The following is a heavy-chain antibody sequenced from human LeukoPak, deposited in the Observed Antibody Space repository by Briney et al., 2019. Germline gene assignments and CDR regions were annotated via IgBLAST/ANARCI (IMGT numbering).Heavy chain of an antibody. CDR1: GGSISSGGYY. Sequence: SETLSLTCTVSGGSISSGGYYWSWIRQPPGKGLEWIGCIYHSGSTYYNPSLKSRVTISVDRSKNQFFLKLSSVTAADTAVYYCARGHISSPIYYYYMDVWGKGTTVTVSS. D-gene: IGHD3-3*02. V-gene: IGHV4-30-2*01. CDR2: IYHSGST. J-gene: IGHJ6*03. CDR3: ARGHISSPIYYYYMDV.